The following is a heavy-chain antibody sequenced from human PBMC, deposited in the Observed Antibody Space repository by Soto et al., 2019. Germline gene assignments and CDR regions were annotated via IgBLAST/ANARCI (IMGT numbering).Heavy chain of an antibody. D-gene: IGHD3-16*01. CDR1: GGTFSGYV. J-gene: IGHJ4*02. Sequence: QLVQSGSEVKKPGSSVKVSCQASGGTFSGYVVTWVRQAPGQGLEWMGEFVPLFGTTNYAQRFSGRITITAEESTSTVDMELRTLRSDDTAVYYCATHGLGVSSPPYFDNWGKGTLVTVSS. V-gene: IGHV1-69*01. CDR3: ATHGLGVSSPPYFDN. CDR2: FVPLFGTT.